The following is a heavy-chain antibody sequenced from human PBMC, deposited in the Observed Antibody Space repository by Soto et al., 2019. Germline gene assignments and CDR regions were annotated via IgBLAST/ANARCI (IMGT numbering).Heavy chain of an antibody. Sequence: PSETLSLTCTVSGGSISSGGYYWSWIRQQPGKGLEWIGYIYYSGSTYYNPSLKSRVTISVDTSKNQFSLKLSSVTAADTAVYYCARGVLWFGELYLPSSPLGRFDPWGQGTLVTLSS. CDR1: GGSISSGGYY. J-gene: IGHJ5*02. CDR2: IYYSGST. D-gene: IGHD3-10*01. V-gene: IGHV4-31*03. CDR3: ARGVLWFGELYLPSSPLGRFDP.